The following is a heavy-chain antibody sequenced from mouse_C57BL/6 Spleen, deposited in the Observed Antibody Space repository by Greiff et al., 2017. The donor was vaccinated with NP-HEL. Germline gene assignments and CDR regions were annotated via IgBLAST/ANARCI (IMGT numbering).Heavy chain of an antibody. V-gene: IGHV1-82*01. CDR3: ARGLQNFDY. CDR2: LYPGDGDT. CDR1: GYAFSSSW. Sequence: QVQLQQSGPELVKPGASVKISCKASGYAFSSSWMNWVKQRPGKGLEWIGRLYPGDGDTNYNGKFKGKATLTADKTSSTAYMQLSSLTSEDSAVYFCARGLQNFDYWGQGTTLTVSS. D-gene: IGHD3-1*01. J-gene: IGHJ2*01.